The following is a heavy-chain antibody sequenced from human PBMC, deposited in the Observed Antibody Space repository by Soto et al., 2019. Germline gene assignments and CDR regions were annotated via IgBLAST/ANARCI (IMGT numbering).Heavy chain of an antibody. CDR3: ARDPYYYDSSGYYGIFDY. Sequence: QVQLVESGGGVVQPGRSLRLSCAASGFTFSSYGMHWVRQAPGKGLEWVAVIWYDGSNKYYADSVKGRFTISRDNSKNTLNLQMNSLRAEDTAVYYCARDPYYYDSSGYYGIFDYWGQGTLVTVSS. CDR1: GFTFSSYG. J-gene: IGHJ4*02. V-gene: IGHV3-33*01. D-gene: IGHD3-22*01. CDR2: IWYDGSNK.